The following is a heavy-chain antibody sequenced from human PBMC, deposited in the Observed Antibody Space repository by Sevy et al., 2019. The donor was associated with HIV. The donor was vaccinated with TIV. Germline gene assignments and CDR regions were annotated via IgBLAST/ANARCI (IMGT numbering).Heavy chain of an antibody. D-gene: IGHD2-8*01. CDR1: GDSMSSGRYY. CDR2: IYNSGST. CDR3: ARAQLRDCTNGVCYIFYFDS. Sequence: SETLSLTCTVSGDSMSSGRYYWSWIRQPAGKGLEWIGRIYNSGSTNYNPSLQSRVTMSIDTSKNQFSLNLSSVTAADTAVYFCARAQLRDCTNGVCYIFYFDSWGLGTLVTVSS. J-gene: IGHJ4*01. V-gene: IGHV4-61*02.